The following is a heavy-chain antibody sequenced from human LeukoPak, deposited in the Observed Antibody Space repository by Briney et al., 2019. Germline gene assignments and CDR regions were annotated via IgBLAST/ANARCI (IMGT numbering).Heavy chain of an antibody. CDR2: ISGSSGFI. V-gene: IGHV3-21*01. CDR3: ARRGGLFENAVDDY. J-gene: IGHJ4*02. Sequence: PGGSLRLSCAASGFTFSDYTMSWVRQAPGMGLEWVSSISGSSGFIYYADSVKGRFTISRDNAKNSLSLQMNSLRAEDTAVYYCARRGGLFENAVDDYWGQGALVTVSS. CDR1: GFTFSDYT. D-gene: IGHD3-10*01.